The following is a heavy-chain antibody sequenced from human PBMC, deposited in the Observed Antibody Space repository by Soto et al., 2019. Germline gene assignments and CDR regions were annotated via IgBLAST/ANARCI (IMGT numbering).Heavy chain of an antibody. J-gene: IGHJ4*02. V-gene: IGHV3-23*01. CDR1: GFTFSAYD. CDR2: VNGGSGGST. Sequence: GGSLRLSCATSGFTFSAYDMNWVRQAQGMGLEWVSLVNGGSGGSTYYADSVKGRFTISRDDSKNTLYLQMNSLRAEDTAVYYCRAYTYGHGFDYWGQGTLVTVSS. CDR3: RAYTYGHGFDY. D-gene: IGHD5-18*01.